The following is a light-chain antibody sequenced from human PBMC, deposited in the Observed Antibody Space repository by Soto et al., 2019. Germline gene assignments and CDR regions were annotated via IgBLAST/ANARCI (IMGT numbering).Light chain of an antibody. CDR3: QQYNYFPWT. V-gene: IGKV1-5*03. J-gene: IGKJ1*01. Sequence: DIQMTQSPSTLSASVGDRVTITCRASQSISTWLAWYQQKPGKAPNLLIYKASSLESGVPSRFSGSGSGTEFILTISSLQPDDFATYYCQQYNYFPWTFGQGTKV. CDR1: QSISTW. CDR2: KAS.